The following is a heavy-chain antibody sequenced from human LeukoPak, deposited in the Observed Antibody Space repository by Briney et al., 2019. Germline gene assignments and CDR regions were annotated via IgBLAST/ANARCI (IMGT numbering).Heavy chain of an antibody. J-gene: IGHJ4*02. D-gene: IGHD6-19*01. CDR2: TYYRSKWYN. CDR1: GDSVSSNSAA. Sequence: PSQTLSLTCAISGDSVSSNSAAWNWIRQSPSRGLEWMGRTYYRSKWYNDYAVSVKSRITINADTSKNQFSLKLSSVTAADTAVYYCARNLGSGWYYDYWGQGILVTVSS. V-gene: IGHV6-1*01. CDR3: ARNLGSGWYYDY.